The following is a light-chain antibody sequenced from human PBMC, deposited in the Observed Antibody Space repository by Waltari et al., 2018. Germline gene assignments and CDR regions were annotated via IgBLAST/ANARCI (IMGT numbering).Light chain of an antibody. CDR3: SSWDDSLNGPV. J-gene: IGLJ3*02. Sequence: QSVLTQPPSASGTPGQRVTISCAGSSSNIGGKRVTGYRQLPGAAPKCVSYSNNYRPSGVPERFAGSKSGTSASLAISGLKSEDESDYYCSSWDDSLNGPVFVGGTKVTVL. CDR1: SSNIGGKR. V-gene: IGLV1-44*01. CDR2: SNN.